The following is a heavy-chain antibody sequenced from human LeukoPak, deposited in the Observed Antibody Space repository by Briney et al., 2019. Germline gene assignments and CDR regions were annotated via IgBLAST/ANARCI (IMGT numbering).Heavy chain of an antibody. D-gene: IGHD3-10*01. Sequence: GGPLRLSCAASGFTFSSYAMHWVRQAPGKGLEWVAVISYDGSNKYYADSVKGRFTISRDNSKNTLYLQMNSLRAEDTAVYYCARDQLLWFGEFTKFDYWGQGTLVTASS. CDR1: GFTFSSYA. J-gene: IGHJ4*02. CDR3: ARDQLLWFGEFTKFDY. CDR2: ISYDGSNK. V-gene: IGHV3-30-3*01.